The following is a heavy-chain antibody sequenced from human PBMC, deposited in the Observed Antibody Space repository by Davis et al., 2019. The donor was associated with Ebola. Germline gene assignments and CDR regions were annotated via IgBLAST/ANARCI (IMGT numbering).Heavy chain of an antibody. V-gene: IGHV3-33*01. CDR1: GFTFSSYG. Sequence: GESLKISCAASGFTFSSYGMHWVRQAPGRGLERVAVIWYDGSNEDYADSVKGRFTISRDNSKNTLYLQMNSVRAEDTAVYYCARDHYDSSAHNWFDSWGQGTLVTVSS. CDR3: ARDHYDSSAHNWFDS. J-gene: IGHJ5*01. CDR2: IWYDGSNE. D-gene: IGHD3-22*01.